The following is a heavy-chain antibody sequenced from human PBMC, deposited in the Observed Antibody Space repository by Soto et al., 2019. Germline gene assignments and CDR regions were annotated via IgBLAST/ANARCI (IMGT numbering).Heavy chain of an antibody. CDR1: GFTFSSYS. D-gene: IGHD3-22*01. V-gene: IGHV3-7*01. J-gene: IGHJ5*02. Sequence: GGSLRLSCAASGFTFSSYSMSWVRQAPGKGLEWVANIKQDGSEKYYVDSVKGRFTISRDNAKNSLYLQMNSLRAEDTAVYYCAREGHYYDSSGPNWFDPWGQGTLVTVSS. CDR3: AREGHYYDSSGPNWFDP. CDR2: IKQDGSEK.